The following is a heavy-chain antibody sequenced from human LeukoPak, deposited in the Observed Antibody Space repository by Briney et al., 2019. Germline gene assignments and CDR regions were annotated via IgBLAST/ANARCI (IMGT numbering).Heavy chain of an antibody. Sequence: SETLSLTCTVSGGSISSYYWSWIRQPPGKGLEWLGYIYYSGCTNYNPSLKSRVTISVDTSKNQFSLKLSSVTAADTAVYYCARAGYCSGGSCSQGAFDIWGQGTMVTVSS. J-gene: IGHJ3*02. CDR1: GGSISSYY. D-gene: IGHD2-15*01. V-gene: IGHV4-59*01. CDR2: IYYSGCT. CDR3: ARAGYCSGGSCSQGAFDI.